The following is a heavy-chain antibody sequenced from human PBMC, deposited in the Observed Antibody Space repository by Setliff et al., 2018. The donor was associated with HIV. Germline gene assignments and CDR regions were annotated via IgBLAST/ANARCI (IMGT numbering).Heavy chain of an antibody. CDR1: GFSFSSYA. J-gene: IGHJ4*02. CDR2: ISGSGGST. Sequence: SCEASGFSFSSYAMSWVRQAPGKGLEWVSAISGSGGSTYYADSVKGRFTISRDNSKNTLYLQMNSLRAEDTAVYYCAKDPRAAVATICDYWGQGTLVTVSS. CDR3: AKDPRAAVATICDY. D-gene: IGHD5-12*01. V-gene: IGHV3-23*01.